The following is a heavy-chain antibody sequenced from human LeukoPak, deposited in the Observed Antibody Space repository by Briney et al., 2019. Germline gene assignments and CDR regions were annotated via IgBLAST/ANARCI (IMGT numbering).Heavy chain of an antibody. CDR2: IIPILGIA. D-gene: IGHD3-3*01. V-gene: IGHV1-69*04. CDR1: GGTFSSYA. J-gene: IGHJ3*02. CDR3: ARQRLITIFGVVTQYAFDI. Sequence: VASVKVSCKASGGTFSSYAISWVRQAPGQGLEWMGRIIPILGIANYAQKFQGRVTITADKSTSTAYMELSSLRSEDTAVYYCARQRLITIFGVVTQYAFDIWGQGTMVTVSS.